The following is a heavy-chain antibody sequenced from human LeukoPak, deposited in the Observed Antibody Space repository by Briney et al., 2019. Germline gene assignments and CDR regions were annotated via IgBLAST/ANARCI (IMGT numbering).Heavy chain of an antibody. CDR2: ISRNSYT. D-gene: IGHD4-17*01. V-gene: IGHV3-11*03. CDR3: ARGYDYGDYVGDFDY. J-gene: IGHJ4*02. CDR1: GFTFSDYY. Sequence: GGSLRLSCAASGFTFSDYYMSWIRQAPGKGLEWVSYISRNSYTNYADSVKGRFTISRDNAKNSLYLQMASLRAEDTAVYYCARGYDYGDYVGDFDYWGQGTLVTVSS.